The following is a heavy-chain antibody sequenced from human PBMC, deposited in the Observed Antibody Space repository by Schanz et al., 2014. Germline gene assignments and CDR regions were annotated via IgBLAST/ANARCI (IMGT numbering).Heavy chain of an antibody. V-gene: IGHV3-66*01. CDR2: IYIGGNT. Sequence: EVQLVESGGGLVQPGGSLRLSCAASGFSVGNKYMNWVRQAPGKGLEWVSFIYIGGNTYYADSVKGRFTISRDNSKNTVYIQMNSLRAGDAAVYYCAKGRFGELSAFDIWGQGTMVTVSS. CDR1: GFSVGNKY. D-gene: IGHD3-10*01. J-gene: IGHJ3*02. CDR3: AKGRFGELSAFDI.